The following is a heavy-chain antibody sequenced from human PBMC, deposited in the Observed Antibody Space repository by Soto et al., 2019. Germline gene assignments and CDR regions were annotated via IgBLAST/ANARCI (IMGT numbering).Heavy chain of an antibody. Sequence: GGSLRLSCAASGFTFGNYWMHWVRQAPGKGLVWVLRISDYGRINYADSVKDRFIISRDDAKSELYLQLNDLRAEDTAMYYCARGGLEPFDHWGQGALVTVSS. V-gene: IGHV3-74*01. CDR2: ISDYGRI. CDR1: GFTFGNYW. J-gene: IGHJ4*02. CDR3: ARGGLEPFDH. D-gene: IGHD1-1*01.